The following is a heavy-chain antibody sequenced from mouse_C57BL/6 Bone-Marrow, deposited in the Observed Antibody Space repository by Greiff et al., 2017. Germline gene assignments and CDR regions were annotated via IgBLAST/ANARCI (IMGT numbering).Heavy chain of an antibody. Sequence: EVKLVESEGGLVQPGSSMKLSCTASGFTFSDYYMAWVRQVPEKGLEWVANINYDGSSTYYLDSLQSRFIISRDNAKNILYLQMSSLKSEDTATXYCAREDRAWYIDVWGKGTTVTVSS. V-gene: IGHV5-16*01. CDR2: INYDGSST. J-gene: IGHJ1*03. CDR3: AREDRAWYIDV. CDR1: GFTFSDYY.